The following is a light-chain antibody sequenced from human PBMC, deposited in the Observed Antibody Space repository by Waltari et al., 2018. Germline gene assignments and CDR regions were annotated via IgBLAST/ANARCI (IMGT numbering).Light chain of an antibody. Sequence: DIVMTQSPDSLAVSLGERATINCKSSQSVLYSSNNKNHLAWYQQKPGQPPKLLIYWASPRKSGVPDRFSGSGSGTDFTLTISSLQAEDVAVYYCQQYYSTPPSFGQGTKLEIK. CDR2: WAS. CDR1: QSVLYSSNNKNH. CDR3: QQYYSTPPS. J-gene: IGKJ2*01. V-gene: IGKV4-1*01.